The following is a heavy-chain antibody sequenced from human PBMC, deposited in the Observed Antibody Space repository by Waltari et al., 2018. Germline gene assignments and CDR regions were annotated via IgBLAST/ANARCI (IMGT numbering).Heavy chain of an antibody. V-gene: IGHV7-4-1*01. D-gene: IGHD2-15*01. Sequence: QVQRVQSGTELKKPGAAVKIYCKASGYRFTGSALNGVRQAPGQGRELMGWIITSTGNPTYAQGFTGRFVFSLDTSVSTAYLEIHNLKAEDTAVYYCTREVVPAATIVVNWFDPWGQGTLVTVSS. CDR3: TREVVPAATIVVNWFDP. CDR1: GYRFTGSA. J-gene: IGHJ5*02. CDR2: IITSTGNP.